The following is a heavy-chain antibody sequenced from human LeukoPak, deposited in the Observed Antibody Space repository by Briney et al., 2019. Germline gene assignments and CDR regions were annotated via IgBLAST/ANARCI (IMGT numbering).Heavy chain of an antibody. CDR1: GFTFSNYA. Sequence: GRSLRLSCAASGFTFSNYAMHWVRQAPGKGLEWVACISYDGSSKYYADSVKGRFTISRDNSKNTLSLQMNSLRTEDTAVYYCARVNTATGPFDDWGQGTLVTVSP. V-gene: IGHV3-30*04. CDR2: ISYDGSSK. CDR3: ARVNTATGPFDD. D-gene: IGHD5-18*01. J-gene: IGHJ4*02.